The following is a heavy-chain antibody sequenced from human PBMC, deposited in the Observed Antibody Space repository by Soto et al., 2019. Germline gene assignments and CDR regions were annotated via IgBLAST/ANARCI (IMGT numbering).Heavy chain of an antibody. Sequence: SETLSLTCTVSGGSISSSSYYWGWIRQPPGKGLEWIGSIYYSGSTYYNPSLKSRVTISVDTSKNQFSLKLSSVTAADTAVYYCARAPCTNGVCYGFDVWGQGTMVTVSS. V-gene: IGHV4-39*01. CDR1: GGSISSSSYY. D-gene: IGHD2-8*01. J-gene: IGHJ3*01. CDR3: ARAPCTNGVCYGFDV. CDR2: IYYSGST.